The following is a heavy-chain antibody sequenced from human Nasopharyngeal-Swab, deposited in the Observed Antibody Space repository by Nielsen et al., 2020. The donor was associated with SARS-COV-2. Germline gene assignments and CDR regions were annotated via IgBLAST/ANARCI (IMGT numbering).Heavy chain of an antibody. V-gene: IGHV3-74*01. CDR2: SNEDGSIT. J-gene: IGHJ4*02. D-gene: IGHD6-19*01. CDR1: GFTFRNYW. Sequence: GGSLRLSCAASGFTFRNYWMHWVRQAPGKGLEWVSRSNEDGSITSYADSVKGRFAISRDNAKNTLYLQMNSLRAEDPAVYFCASDLSGRDDNWGQGTLVTVAA. CDR3: ASDLSGRDDN.